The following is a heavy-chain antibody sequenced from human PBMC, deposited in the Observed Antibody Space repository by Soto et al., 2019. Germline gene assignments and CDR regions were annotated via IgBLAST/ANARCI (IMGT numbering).Heavy chain of an antibody. Sequence: GESLKISCKGSGYSFTSYWIGWVRQMPGKGLEWMGIIYPGDSDTRYSPSFQGQVTISADKSISTAYLQWSSLKASDTAMYYCARLRTPPFSHIAASSGWFDPWGQGTLVTVSS. V-gene: IGHV5-51*01. J-gene: IGHJ5*02. D-gene: IGHD6-13*01. CDR1: GYSFTSYW. CDR3: ARLRTPPFSHIAASSGWFDP. CDR2: IYPGDSDT.